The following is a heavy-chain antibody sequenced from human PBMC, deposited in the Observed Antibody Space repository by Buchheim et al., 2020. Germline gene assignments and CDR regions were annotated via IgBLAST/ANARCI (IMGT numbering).Heavy chain of an antibody. CDR2: ISGRGSLT. D-gene: IGHD6-6*01. CDR3: ARESLIGGSSDV. Sequence: QVQLVESGGGVVQPGGSLRLSCAASGFRFSDYFMSWIRQAPGKGLEWVSHISGRGSLTNHAVSVKDRFAISRDNAKNSLFLQMNNLRAEDTAVYYCARESLIGGSSDVWGKGT. V-gene: IGHV3-11*05. J-gene: IGHJ6*03. CDR1: GFRFSDYF.